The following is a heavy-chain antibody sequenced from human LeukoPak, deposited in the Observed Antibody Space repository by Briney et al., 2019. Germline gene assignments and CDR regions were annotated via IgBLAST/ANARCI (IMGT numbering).Heavy chain of an antibody. Sequence: ETLSLTCAVYGGSFSGYHWSWVRQAPGKGLEWVSVIYSGGSTYYADSVKGRFTISRDNSKNTLYLQMNSLRAEDTAVYYCARELYCSGGSCYYYGMDVWGQGTTVTVSS. D-gene: IGHD2-15*01. V-gene: IGHV3-66*01. J-gene: IGHJ6*02. CDR2: IYSGGST. CDR1: GGSFSGYH. CDR3: ARELYCSGGSCYYYGMDV.